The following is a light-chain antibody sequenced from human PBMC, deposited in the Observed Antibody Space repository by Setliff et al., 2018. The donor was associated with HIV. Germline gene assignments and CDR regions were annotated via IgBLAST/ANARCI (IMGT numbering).Light chain of an antibody. J-gene: IGLJ2*01. CDR2: DIN. CDR1: SRDVGGYAY. CDR3: SAFTKTNTVI. Sequence: QSALAQPASVSGSPGQAVTISCTGTSRDVGGYAYVSWYQQAPGKAPKLLIYDINNRASGFSDRFSGSRSGNTASLTISGLQAEDEAEYYCSAFTKTNTVIFGGGTKGTVL. V-gene: IGLV2-14*03.